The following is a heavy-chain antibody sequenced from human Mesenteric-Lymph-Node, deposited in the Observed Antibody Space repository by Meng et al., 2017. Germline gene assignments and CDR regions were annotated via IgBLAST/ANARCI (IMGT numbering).Heavy chain of an antibody. CDR1: GGSISTYY. CDR2: IFDSGST. D-gene: IGHD3/OR15-3a*01. V-gene: IGHV4-59*08. Sequence: VQVQESGPGLVKPSGTLSLTCTVSGGSISTYYWSWIRQPPGKGLEWIGYIFDSGSTNYNPSLKSRVTISVDTSKNQFSLKLTSVTAADTAVYYCARHLYIMIWGYGFDPWGQGTLVTVSS. J-gene: IGHJ5*02. CDR3: ARHLYIMIWGYGFDP.